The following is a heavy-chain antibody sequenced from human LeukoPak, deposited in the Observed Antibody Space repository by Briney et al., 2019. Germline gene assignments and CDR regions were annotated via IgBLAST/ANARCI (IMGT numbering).Heavy chain of an antibody. D-gene: IGHD2-15*01. CDR1: GFTFSSYA. CDR3: AKSPVPYCSGGSCYSMDV. CDR2: ISGSGGST. V-gene: IGHV3-23*01. J-gene: IGHJ6*02. Sequence: PGGSLRLSCAASGFTFSSYAMSWVRQAPGKGLEWVSLISGSGGSTYYADSVKGRFTISRGNSKNTLYLQMNSLRVEDTAGYYCAKSPVPYCSGGSCYSMDVWGQGTTVTVSS.